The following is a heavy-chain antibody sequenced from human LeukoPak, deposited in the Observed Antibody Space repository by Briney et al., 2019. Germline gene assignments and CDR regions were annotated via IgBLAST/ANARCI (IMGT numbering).Heavy chain of an antibody. CDR1: GYSFTSYW. Sequence: GESLKISCKGSGYSFTSYWISWVRQMPGKGLEWMGRIDPSDSYTNYSPSFQGHVTISADKSISTAYLQWSSLKASDTAMYYCATIGYCSGGSCYPAPQHFDYWGQGTLVTVSS. D-gene: IGHD2-15*01. CDR3: ATIGYCSGGSCYPAPQHFDY. V-gene: IGHV5-10-1*01. CDR2: IDPSDSYT. J-gene: IGHJ4*02.